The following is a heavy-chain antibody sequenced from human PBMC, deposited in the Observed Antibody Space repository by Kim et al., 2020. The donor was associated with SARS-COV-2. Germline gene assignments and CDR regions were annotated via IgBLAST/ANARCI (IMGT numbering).Heavy chain of an antibody. V-gene: IGHV3-48*02. D-gene: IGHD3-16*01. CDR3: ARDPPKVTFGGVMGAYYYGMDV. Sequence: GGSLRLSCAASGFTFSSYSMNWVRQAPGKWLEWVSYISSSSSTIYYADSVKGRFTIFRNNAKNSRYLQMNSLRDEDTAVYYCARDPPKVTFGGVMGAYYYGMDVWGQGTTV. CDR1: GFTFSSYS. CDR2: ISSSSSTI. J-gene: IGHJ6*02.